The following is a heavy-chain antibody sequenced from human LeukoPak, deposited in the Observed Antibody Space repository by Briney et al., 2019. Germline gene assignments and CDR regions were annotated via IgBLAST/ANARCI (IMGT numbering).Heavy chain of an antibody. Sequence: SETLSLTCTVSGGSISSYYWSWIRQPPGKGLEWIGEVNHSGGTNYNPSLKSRVTISVDTSKNQFSLKLSSVTAADTAVYYCARDRAGGSPSRRPYAFDIWGQGTMVTVSS. V-gene: IGHV4-34*01. CDR3: ARDRAGGSPSRRPYAFDI. CDR2: VNHSGGT. D-gene: IGHD6-6*01. CDR1: GGSISSYY. J-gene: IGHJ3*02.